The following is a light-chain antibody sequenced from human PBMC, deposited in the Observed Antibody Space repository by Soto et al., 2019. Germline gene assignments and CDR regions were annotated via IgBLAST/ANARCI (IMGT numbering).Light chain of an antibody. Sequence: QSVLTQSPSVSGVPGQRVTLSCTGSSSNIGAGYDVHWYQQLPGAAPKLLIYDNNNRPSGVPDRFSGSKSGASASLAITGLQAEDEADYYCQSYDTRLSGYVFGTGTKVTVL. CDR1: SSNIGAGYD. CDR3: QSYDTRLSGYV. J-gene: IGLJ1*01. CDR2: DNN. V-gene: IGLV1-40*01.